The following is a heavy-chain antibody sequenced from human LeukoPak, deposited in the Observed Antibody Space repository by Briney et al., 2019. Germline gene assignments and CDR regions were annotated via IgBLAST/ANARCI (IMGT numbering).Heavy chain of an antibody. Sequence: GGSLRLSCAASGFTFSTSGMHWVRQAPGKGRQWVAVIWFDGSKKHYADSVKGRFTISRDNSENTLYLQMNSLRAEDTAVYYCARDPSYCSSTSCYVGSPLYYYYPMDVWGQGTTVTVSS. V-gene: IGHV3-33*01. CDR2: IWFDGSKK. CDR1: GFTFSTSG. CDR3: ARDPSYCSSTSCYVGSPLYYYYPMDV. D-gene: IGHD2-2*01. J-gene: IGHJ6*02.